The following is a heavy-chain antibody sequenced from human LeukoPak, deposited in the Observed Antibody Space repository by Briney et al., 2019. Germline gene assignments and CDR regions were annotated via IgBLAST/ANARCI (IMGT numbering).Heavy chain of an antibody. CDR2: IYSGGST. D-gene: IGHD2-21*01. CDR3: ARGALLYYFDY. CDR1: GFTVSSHY. V-gene: IGHV3-53*01. J-gene: IGHJ4*02. Sequence: GGSLRLSYAASGFTVSSHYMSWVRQAQGKGLEWVSVIYSGGSTYYADSVKGRFTISRDNSKNTLYLQMNSLRAEDTAVYYCARGALLYYFDYWGQGTLVTVSS.